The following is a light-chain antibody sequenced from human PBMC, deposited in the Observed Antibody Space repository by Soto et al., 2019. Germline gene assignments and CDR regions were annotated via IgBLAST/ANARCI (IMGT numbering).Light chain of an antibody. CDR1: SSNIGNNY. CDR3: GTWDSSLSAAG. CDR2: DNN. V-gene: IGLV1-51*01. J-gene: IGLJ2*01. Sequence: QSVLTQPPSVSAAPGQKVTISCSGSSSNIGNNYVSWYQQLPGTAPKLLIYDNNKRPSGIPDRFSGSKSGTSATLGITGLQTGDEADYYCGTWDSSLSAAGFGGGTKVTV.